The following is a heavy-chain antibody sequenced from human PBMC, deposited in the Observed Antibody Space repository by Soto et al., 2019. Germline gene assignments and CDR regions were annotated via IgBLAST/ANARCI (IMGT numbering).Heavy chain of an antibody. CDR2: ISSSGSTI. CDR3: WRAPPPPSYCGGDCYFFLAFDI. CDR1: GFTFSDYY. D-gene: IGHD2-21*01. J-gene: IGHJ3*02. Sequence: QVQLVESGGGLVKPGGSLRLSCAASGFTFSDYYMSWIRQAPGKGLEWVSYISSSGSTIYYADSVKGRFTISRDNAKNPLFLQKKSLRAGETGVFFFWRAPPPPSYCGGDCYFFLAFDIWGQGTMVTVSS. V-gene: IGHV3-11*01.